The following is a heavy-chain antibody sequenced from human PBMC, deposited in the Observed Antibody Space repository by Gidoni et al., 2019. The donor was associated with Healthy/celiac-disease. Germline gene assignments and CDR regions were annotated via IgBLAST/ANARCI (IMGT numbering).Heavy chain of an antibody. CDR3: AKVYSSGWDRGMDV. J-gene: IGHJ6*02. CDR2: ISGSGGST. V-gene: IGHV3-23*01. CDR1: GCTFSSYA. Sequence: EVQLLESGGGLVQPGGYLRLSCAASGCTFSSYAMSWVRQAPGKGLEWVSAISGSGGSTYYADSVKGRFTISRDNSKNTLYLQMNSLRAEDTAVYYCAKVYSSGWDRGMDVWGQGTTVTVSS. D-gene: IGHD6-19*01.